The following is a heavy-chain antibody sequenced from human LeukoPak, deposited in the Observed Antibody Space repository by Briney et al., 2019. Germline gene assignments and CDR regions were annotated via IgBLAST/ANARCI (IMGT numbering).Heavy chain of an antibody. J-gene: IGHJ4*02. D-gene: IGHD5-18*01. CDR3: AGYRSGRNY. CDR1: GFTFSSYA. Sequence: PGGSLRLSCAASGFTFSSYAMSWVRQPPGKGLEWIGEINHSGSTNYNPSLKSRVTISVDTSKNQFSLKLSSVAAADTAVYYCAGYRSGRNYWGQGTLVTVSS. CDR2: INHSGST. V-gene: IGHV4-34*08.